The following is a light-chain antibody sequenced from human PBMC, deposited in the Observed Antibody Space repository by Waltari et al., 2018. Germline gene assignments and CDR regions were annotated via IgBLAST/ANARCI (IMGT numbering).Light chain of an antibody. V-gene: IGLV2-23*02. CDR2: EVT. CDR3: CSYAGTRSLVV. Sequence: QSALTQPASVSGSLGQSITVPCTGTSSDLGYYDLVSWYHQPPGRAPKLLIYEVTKRPSGVSSRFSGSKSGNTASLTISGLHTEDEADYYCCSYAGTRSLVVFGGGTRLTVL. J-gene: IGLJ2*01. CDR1: SSDLGYYDL.